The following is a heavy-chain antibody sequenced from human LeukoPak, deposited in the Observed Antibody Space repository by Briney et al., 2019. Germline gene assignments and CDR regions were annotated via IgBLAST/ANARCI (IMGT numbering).Heavy chain of an antibody. CDR2: ISYDGSNK. CDR1: GFTFSSYG. CDR3: AKLEGVATRYSEPVFDY. V-gene: IGHV3-30*18. J-gene: IGHJ4*02. D-gene: IGHD5-12*01. Sequence: PGRSLRLSCAASGFTFSSYGMHWVCQAPGKGLGCGAVISYDGSNKYSADSVKGRFTISRDNSKNTLYLQMNSLRAEDTAVYYCAKLEGVATRYSEPVFDYWGQGTLVTVSS.